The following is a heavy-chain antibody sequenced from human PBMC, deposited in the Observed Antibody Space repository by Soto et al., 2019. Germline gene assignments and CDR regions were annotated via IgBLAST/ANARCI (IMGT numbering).Heavy chain of an antibody. D-gene: IGHD2-2*01. Sequence: GASVKVSCKASGYTFTDHHLHWVRQAPGQGLEWMGWINPNRGGTKYAQKFQGRVTMTRDTSTSTVYMELSSLRSEDTAVYYCARDALDIVVVPAAIRRYSSGWSLYYYYGMDVWGQGTTVTVSS. J-gene: IGHJ6*02. V-gene: IGHV1-2*02. CDR2: INPNRGGT. CDR3: ARDALDIVVVPAAIRRYSSGWSLYYYYGMDV. CDR1: GYTFTDHH.